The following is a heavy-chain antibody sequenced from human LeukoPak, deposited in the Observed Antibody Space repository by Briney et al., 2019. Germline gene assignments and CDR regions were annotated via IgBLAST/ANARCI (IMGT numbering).Heavy chain of an antibody. CDR3: ARLTQAGDYYYGMDV. Sequence: SETLSLTCTVSGGSISSYYWSWIRQPAGKGLEWIGRIYTSGSTNYNPSLQSRVTMSVDTSKNQFSLKLSSVTAADTAVYYCARLTQAGDYYYGMDVWGQGTTVTVSS. D-gene: IGHD6-19*01. CDR1: GGSISSYY. V-gene: IGHV4-4*07. CDR2: IYTSGST. J-gene: IGHJ6*02.